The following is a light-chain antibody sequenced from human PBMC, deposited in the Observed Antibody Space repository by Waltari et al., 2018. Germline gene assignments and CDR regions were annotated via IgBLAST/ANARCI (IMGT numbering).Light chain of an antibody. CDR1: NIEKKS. Sequence: TQSPSVSVTAGQTASASCGGYNIEKKSVHWYQQKPGQAPTWVIPYDDGRPPGIPARFSGANSGNAAILTISRVEAGDEADYYCQVWDSDAGQPLFGGGTKLTV. J-gene: IGLJ2*01. CDR3: QVWDSDAGQPL. CDR2: YDD. V-gene: IGLV3-21*01.